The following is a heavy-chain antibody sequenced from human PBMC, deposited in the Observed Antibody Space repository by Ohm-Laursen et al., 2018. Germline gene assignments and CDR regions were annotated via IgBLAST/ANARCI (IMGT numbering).Heavy chain of an antibody. CDR1: GFIVSNNY. CDR3: AKGSRTSGWPN. CDR2: ITDSGGST. J-gene: IGHJ4*02. Sequence: SLRLSCAASGFIVSNNYMSWVRQAPGKGLEWVSAITDSGGSTFYADSVKGRFTISRDNSKNMLYLQMNSLRAEDTAIYYCAKGSRTSGWPNWGQGTLVTVSS. V-gene: IGHV3-23*01. D-gene: IGHD6-19*01.